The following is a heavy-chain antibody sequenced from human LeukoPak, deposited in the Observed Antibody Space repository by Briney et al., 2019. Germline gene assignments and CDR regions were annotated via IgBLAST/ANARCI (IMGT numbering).Heavy chain of an antibody. D-gene: IGHD3-22*01. CDR2: IRGSGGGT. CDR3: VKVQYYYDSRYYFDY. V-gene: IGHV3-23*01. Sequence: GGSLRLSCAASGFTFSSYAMSWVRQAPGKGLEWVSTIRGSGGGTYYADSVKGRFTISRDNSKNTLYLQMNSLRAEDTAVYYCVKVQYYYDSRYYFDYWGQGTLVTVS. CDR1: GFTFSSYA. J-gene: IGHJ4*02.